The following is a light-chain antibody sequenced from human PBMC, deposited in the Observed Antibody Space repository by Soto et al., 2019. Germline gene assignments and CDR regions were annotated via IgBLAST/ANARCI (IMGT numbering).Light chain of an antibody. CDR2: GTS. J-gene: IGKJ3*01. CDR3: QQANSYPFT. V-gene: IGKV1-12*01. CDR1: QGISTW. Sequence: DIQMTQSPSSVSASVGDRVTITCRASQGISTWLAWYQQKPGKAPKLLIYGTSNLQTGVPSRFSCSGYGTDVTLTITSLQPEDFATYYWQQANSYPFTFGPGTIVDI.